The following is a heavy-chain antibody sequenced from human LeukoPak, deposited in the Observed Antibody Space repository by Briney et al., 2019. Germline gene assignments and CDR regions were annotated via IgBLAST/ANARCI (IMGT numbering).Heavy chain of an antibody. V-gene: IGHV3-30-3*01. D-gene: IGHD2-15*01. Sequence: PGRSLRLSCAASGFTFSSYAMHWVRQAPGKGLEWVAVISYDGSNKYYADSVKGRFTISRDNSRNTLYLQMNSLRAEDTAVYYCARDYCSGGSCYSSNWFDPWGQGTLITVSS. CDR1: GFTFSSYA. J-gene: IGHJ5*02. CDR2: ISYDGSNK. CDR3: ARDYCSGGSCYSSNWFDP.